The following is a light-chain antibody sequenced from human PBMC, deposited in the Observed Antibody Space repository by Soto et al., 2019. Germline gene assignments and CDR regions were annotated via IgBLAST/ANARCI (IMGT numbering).Light chain of an antibody. CDR2: AAS. V-gene: IGKV1-27*01. CDR1: QGISHY. Sequence: DIQMTQSPSSLSASVGDRVTITCRASQGISHYLAWYQQKPGKGPKLLIYAASTLQSGVPSRFSGSGSGTDFTLTISSLQPDDVATYYCQKYFGALLTFGGGTSVDIK. CDR3: QKYFGALLT. J-gene: IGKJ4*01.